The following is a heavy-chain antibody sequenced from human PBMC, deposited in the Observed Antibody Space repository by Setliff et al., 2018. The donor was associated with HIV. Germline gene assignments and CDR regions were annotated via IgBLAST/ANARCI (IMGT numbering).Heavy chain of an antibody. Sequence: SETLSLTCTVSGGSISSGSYSWSWIRQPAGKGLEWIGHIHASGNTNYNPSLKSRVTISVDTSKKYFSLRLTSVTAADTAVYYCARAIVYGSAFDIWGQGTMVTVSS. V-gene: IGHV4-61*09. CDR1: GGSISSGSYS. D-gene: IGHD6-13*01. J-gene: IGHJ3*02. CDR3: ARAIVYGSAFDI. CDR2: IHASGNT.